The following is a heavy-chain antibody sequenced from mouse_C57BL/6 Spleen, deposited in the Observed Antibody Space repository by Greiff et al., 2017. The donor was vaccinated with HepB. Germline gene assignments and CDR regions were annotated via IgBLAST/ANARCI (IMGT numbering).Heavy chain of an antibody. CDR1: GYAFSSYW. J-gene: IGHJ2*01. V-gene: IGHV1-80*01. CDR2: IYPGDGDT. CDR3: AREGGTYFDY. D-gene: IGHD1-1*01. Sequence: QVHVKQSGAELVKPGASVKISCKASGYAFSSYWMNWVKQRPGKGLEWIGQIYPGDGDTNYNGKFKGKATLTADKSSSTAYMQLSSLTSEDSAVYFCAREGGTYFDYWGQGTTLTVSS.